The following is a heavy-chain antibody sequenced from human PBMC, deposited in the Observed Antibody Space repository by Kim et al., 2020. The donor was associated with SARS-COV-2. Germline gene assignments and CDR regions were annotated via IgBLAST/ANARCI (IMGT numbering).Heavy chain of an antibody. Sequence: ASVKVSCKASGYTFTSYGISWVRQAPGQGLEWMGWISAYNGNTNYAQKLQGRVTMTTDTSTSTAYMELRSLRSDDTAVYYCARDAEVFVVVTATLDYWGQGTLVTVSS. CDR2: ISAYNGNT. J-gene: IGHJ4*02. CDR3: ARDAEVFVVVTATLDY. CDR1: GYTFTSYG. D-gene: IGHD2-21*02. V-gene: IGHV1-18*01.